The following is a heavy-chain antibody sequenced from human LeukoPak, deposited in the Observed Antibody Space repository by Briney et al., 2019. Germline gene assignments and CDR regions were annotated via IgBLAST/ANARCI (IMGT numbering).Heavy chain of an antibody. CDR1: GFTFSSYG. Sequence: PGRSLRLSCAASGFTFSSYGMHWVRQAPGKGLEWVAVISYDGSNKYYADSVKGRFTISRDNSKNTLYLQMNSLRAEDTAVYYCARAVIDDPDYYYYGMDVWGKGTTVTVSS. V-gene: IGHV3-30*03. CDR2: ISYDGSNK. J-gene: IGHJ6*04. D-gene: IGHD2/OR15-2a*01. CDR3: ARAVIDDPDYYYYGMDV.